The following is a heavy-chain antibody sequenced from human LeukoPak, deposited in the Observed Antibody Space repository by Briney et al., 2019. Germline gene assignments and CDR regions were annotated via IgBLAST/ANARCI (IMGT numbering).Heavy chain of an antibody. CDR2: ISGDSSYI. V-gene: IGHV3-21*04. CDR3: ARERVRGPGTWTFDY. Sequence: GGSLRLSCAASGFIFSSYPLNWVRQAPGKGLEWVSTISGDSSYIQYADSVKGRFTISRDNSKNTVYLQMNTLRAEDTAFYYCARERVRGPGTWTFDYWGQGTLVTVSS. D-gene: IGHD6-13*01. J-gene: IGHJ4*02. CDR1: GFIFSSYP.